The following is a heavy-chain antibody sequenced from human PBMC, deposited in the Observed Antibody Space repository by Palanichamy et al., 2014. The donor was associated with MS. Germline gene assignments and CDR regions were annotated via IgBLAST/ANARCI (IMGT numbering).Heavy chain of an antibody. J-gene: IGHJ4*02. CDR1: GFSFSSYW. CDR2: INQGAGAK. Sequence: EVQLVESGGGLVQPGGSLRLSSAASGFSFSSYWMTWVRQAPGKGLEWVTNINQGAGAKHYVDSVKGRFTISRNDAKNSLYLQMNSLRAEDTAVYYCAKIGYSGWNFDYWGQGTLVTVSS. D-gene: IGHD6-19*01. CDR3: AKIGYSGWNFDY. V-gene: IGHV3-7*01.